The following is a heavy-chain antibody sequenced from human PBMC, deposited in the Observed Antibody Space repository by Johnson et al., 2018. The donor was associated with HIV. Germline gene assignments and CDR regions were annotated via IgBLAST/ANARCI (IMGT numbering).Heavy chain of an antibody. D-gene: IGHD6-13*01. CDR3: AKEGWAAAQEGWGAFDI. V-gene: IGHV3-30*18. CDR1: GFTFSSYG. CDR2: IKQDGSEK. Sequence: QVQLVESGGGVVQPGRSLRLSCAASGFTFSSYGIHWVRQAPGKGLEWVANIKQDGSEKYYVGSVKGRFTISRDNSKNTLYLQMNSLRAEDTAVYYCAKEGWAAAQEGWGAFDIWGQGTMVTVSS. J-gene: IGHJ3*02.